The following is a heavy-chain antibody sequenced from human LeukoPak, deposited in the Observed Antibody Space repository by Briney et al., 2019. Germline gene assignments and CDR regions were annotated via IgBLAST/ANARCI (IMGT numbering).Heavy chain of an antibody. D-gene: IGHD1/OR15-1a*01. CDR1: GYTFTGYY. CDR3: ARYRGTNYYYYYMDV. V-gene: IGHV1-69*06. CDR2: IIPIFGTA. Sequence: GASVKVSCKASGYTFTGYYMHWVRQAPGQGLEWMGGIIPIFGTANYAQKFQGRVTITADKSTSTAYMELSSLRSEDTAVYYCARYRGTNYYYYYMDVWGKGTAVTVSS. J-gene: IGHJ6*03.